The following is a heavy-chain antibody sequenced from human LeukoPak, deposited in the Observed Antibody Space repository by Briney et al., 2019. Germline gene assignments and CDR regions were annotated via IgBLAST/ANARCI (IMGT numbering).Heavy chain of an antibody. D-gene: IGHD3-16*02. CDR3: ARHSFNDYVWGSYRYTVEYFQH. Sequence: SETLSLTCTVSGGSISSSSYYWGWIRQPPGKGLEWIGSIYYSGSTYYNPSLKSRVTISVDTSKNRFSLKLSSVTAADTAVYYCARHSFNDYVWGSYRYTVEYFQHWGQGTLVTVSS. CDR1: GGSISSSSYY. CDR2: IYYSGST. V-gene: IGHV4-39*01. J-gene: IGHJ1*01.